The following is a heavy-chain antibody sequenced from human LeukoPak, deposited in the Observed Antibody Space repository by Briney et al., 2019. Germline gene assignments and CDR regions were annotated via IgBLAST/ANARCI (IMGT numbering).Heavy chain of an antibody. CDR1: GGSISSGGYY. D-gene: IGHD1-20*01. Sequence: PSQTLSLTCTVSGGSISSGGYYWSWIRQHPGKGLEWIGYIYYSGSTYYNPSLKSRVTISVDTSKNQFSLKLSSVTSADTAVYYCARGDNWNYDYWGQGTLVTVSS. V-gene: IGHV4-31*03. CDR2: IYYSGST. CDR3: ARGDNWNYDY. J-gene: IGHJ4*02.